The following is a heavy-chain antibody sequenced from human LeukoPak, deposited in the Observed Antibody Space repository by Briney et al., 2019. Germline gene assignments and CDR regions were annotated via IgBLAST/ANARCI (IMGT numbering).Heavy chain of an antibody. D-gene: IGHD3-3*01. CDR1: GFTFSSYW. Sequence: PGGSLRLSCAASGFTFSSYWMHWVRQAPGEGLEWVSVIGSGSVDKHYADTVRGRFDISRDNSKNRLFLQMNSLRVEDSGVYYCAKRVPLTALDSWGQGTLVTVSS. J-gene: IGHJ5*01. V-gene: IGHV3-NL1*01. CDR3: AKRVPLTALDS. CDR2: IGSGSVDK.